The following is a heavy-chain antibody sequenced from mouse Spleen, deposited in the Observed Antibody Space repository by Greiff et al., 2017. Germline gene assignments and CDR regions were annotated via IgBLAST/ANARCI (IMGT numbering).Heavy chain of an antibody. Sequence: VQLQQSGAELVRPGASVTLSCKASGYTFTDYEMHWVKQTPVHGLEWIGAIDPETGGTAYNQKFKGKAILTADKSSSTAYMELRSLTSEDSAVYYCTGHSSGYWFAYWGQGTLVTVSA. CDR2: IDPETGGT. D-gene: IGHD3-2*02. CDR3: TGHSSGYWFAY. V-gene: IGHV1-15*01. J-gene: IGHJ3*01. CDR1: GYTFTDYE.